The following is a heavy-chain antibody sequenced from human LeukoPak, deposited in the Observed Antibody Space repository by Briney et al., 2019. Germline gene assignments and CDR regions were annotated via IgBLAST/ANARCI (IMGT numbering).Heavy chain of an antibody. CDR1: GYTFTDYY. Sequence: ASVKVSCKASGYTFTDYYMHWVRQAPGQGLEWMGWINPNSGGRKYVQKFQGRVTMTRDTSISTAYMELSRLRSDDTAVYYCARDLYMVRGVIVYYYYMDVWGKGTTVTVSS. CDR2: INPNSGGR. CDR3: ARDLYMVRGVIVYYYYMDV. J-gene: IGHJ6*03. V-gene: IGHV1-2*02. D-gene: IGHD3-10*01.